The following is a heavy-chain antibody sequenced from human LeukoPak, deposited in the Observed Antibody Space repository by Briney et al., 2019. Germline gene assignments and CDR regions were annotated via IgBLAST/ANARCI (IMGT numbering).Heavy chain of an antibody. Sequence: SETLSLTCAVYGGPFSGYYWTWIRQPPGKGLEWIGEIHYSGGINYNPSLKSRVTISADTSNNHFSLKMNSVTAADTAVYYCSRGTDAYKCGNSWGQGTLVTVSS. V-gene: IGHV4-34*01. CDR2: IHYSGGI. CDR1: GGPFSGYY. J-gene: IGHJ4*02. D-gene: IGHD5-24*01. CDR3: SRGTDAYKCGNS.